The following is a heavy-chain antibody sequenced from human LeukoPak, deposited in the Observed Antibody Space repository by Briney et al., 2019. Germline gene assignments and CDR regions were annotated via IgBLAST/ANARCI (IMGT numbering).Heavy chain of an antibody. D-gene: IGHD4-17*01. Sequence: GGSLRLSCAASGFTFSDYYMSRIRQAPGKGLEWVSYISSSSSYTNYADSVKGRFTISRDNAKNSLYLQMNSLRAEDTDVYYCARDGPGRSTVTTSRNYFDYWGQGTLVTVSS. CDR2: ISSSSSYT. V-gene: IGHV3-11*06. CDR1: GFTFSDYY. CDR3: ARDGPGRSTVTTSRNYFDY. J-gene: IGHJ4*02.